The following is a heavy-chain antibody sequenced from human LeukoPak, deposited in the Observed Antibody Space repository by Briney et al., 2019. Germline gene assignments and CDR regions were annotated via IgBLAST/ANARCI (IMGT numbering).Heavy chain of an antibody. Sequence: GGSLRLSCAASGFTFDDYAMHWVRHAPGKGLEWVSGISWNSGSIGCADSVKGRFTISRDNAKNSLYLQMNSLRAEDTALYYCAKSITWGSSISVFDYWGQGTLVTVSS. CDR3: AKSITWGSSISVFDY. CDR2: ISWNSGSI. V-gene: IGHV3-9*01. J-gene: IGHJ4*02. D-gene: IGHD3-10*01. CDR1: GFTFDDYA.